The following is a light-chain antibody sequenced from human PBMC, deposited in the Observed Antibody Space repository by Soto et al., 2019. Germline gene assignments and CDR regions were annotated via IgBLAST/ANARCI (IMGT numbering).Light chain of an antibody. CDR2: KAS. Sequence: DIQMTQSPSTLSASVGDRVTITCRASQSISTWLAWYQQKPGKAPKLLIYKASSLESGVPSRFSGSGSGTEFTLTISSLQPDDFATYSCQQYYSNWYTFGQGTKLEIK. CDR3: QQYYSNWYT. CDR1: QSISTW. J-gene: IGKJ2*01. V-gene: IGKV1-5*03.